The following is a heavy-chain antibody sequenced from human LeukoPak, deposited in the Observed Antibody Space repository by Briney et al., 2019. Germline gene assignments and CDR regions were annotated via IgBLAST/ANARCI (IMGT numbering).Heavy chain of an antibody. CDR3: ARDSGYDFWSGYHHFDY. J-gene: IGHJ4*02. CDR2: INHSGST. V-gene: IGHV4-34*01. D-gene: IGHD3-3*01. CDR1: GGSFSGYY. Sequence: PSETLSLTCAVYGGSFSGYYWSWIRQPPGKGLEWIGEINHSGSTNYNPSLKTRVTISVDTSKNHFSLKLSSVTAAGTAVYYCARDSGYDFWSGYHHFDYWGQGTLVTVSS.